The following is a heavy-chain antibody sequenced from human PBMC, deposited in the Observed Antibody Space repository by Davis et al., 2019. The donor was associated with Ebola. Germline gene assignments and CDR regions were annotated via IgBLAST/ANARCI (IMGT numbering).Heavy chain of an antibody. CDR1: GYTFTTYW. V-gene: IGHV5-51*01. CDR2: IYPGDSDT. CDR3: ARRGGWSGAFLDY. Sequence: PGGSLRLSCKGSGYTFTTYWIGWVRQMPGKGLEWMGIIYPGDSDTRYSPSFQGQVTISADKSISTAYLQWSSLKASDTAMYYCARRGGWSGAFLDYWGQGTPVTVSS. D-gene: IGHD3-3*02. J-gene: IGHJ4*02.